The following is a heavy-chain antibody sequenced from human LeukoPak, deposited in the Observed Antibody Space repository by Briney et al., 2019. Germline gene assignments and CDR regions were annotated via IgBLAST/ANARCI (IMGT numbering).Heavy chain of an antibody. CDR3: ASSEGNCSGGSCHTYNWFDP. Sequence: GGSLRLSCAASGFTFSSYEMNWVRLAPGKGLEWVSYISSSGSTIYYADSVKGRFTISRDNAKNSLYLQMNSLRAEDTAVYYCASSEGNCSGGSCHTYNWFDPWGQGTLVTVSS. CDR1: GFTFSSYE. J-gene: IGHJ5*02. CDR2: ISSSGSTI. D-gene: IGHD2-15*01. V-gene: IGHV3-48*03.